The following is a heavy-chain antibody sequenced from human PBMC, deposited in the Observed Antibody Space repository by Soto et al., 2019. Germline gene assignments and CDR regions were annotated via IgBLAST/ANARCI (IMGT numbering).Heavy chain of an antibody. CDR2: IYATGTT. J-gene: IGHJ5*02. CDR3: VRDGTKTLRDWFDP. Sequence: SETLSLTCTVSGASISGFYWSWIRKSAGKGLEWMGRIYATGTTDYNHSLKSRVMMSVDTSKKQFSLKLRPVTAADTAVYYCVRDGTKTLRDWFDPWGQGISVTVPS. V-gene: IGHV4-4*07. CDR1: GASISGFY. D-gene: IGHD1-1*01.